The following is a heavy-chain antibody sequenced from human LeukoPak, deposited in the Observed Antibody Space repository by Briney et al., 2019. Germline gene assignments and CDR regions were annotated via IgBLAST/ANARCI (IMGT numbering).Heavy chain of an antibody. CDR3: ARVNYDYVWGSYRKGGATDY. D-gene: IGHD3-16*02. Sequence: SETLSLTCTVSGGSISSSSYYWGWIRQPPGKGLEWIGSIYYSGSTYYNPSLKSRVTISVDTSKNQFSLKLSSVTAADTAVYYCARVNYDYVWGSYRKGGATDYWGQGTLVTVSS. CDR1: GGSISSSSYY. J-gene: IGHJ4*02. CDR2: IYYSGST. V-gene: IGHV4-39*07.